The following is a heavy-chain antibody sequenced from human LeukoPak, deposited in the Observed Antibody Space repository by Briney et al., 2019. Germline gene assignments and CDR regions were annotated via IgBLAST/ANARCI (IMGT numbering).Heavy chain of an antibody. CDR3: ARVPYYGSGSYYSYYYGMDV. J-gene: IGHJ6*02. CDR2: IYYSGST. D-gene: IGHD3-10*01. CDR1: GGSISSYY. Sequence: SETLPLTCTVSGGSISSYYWSWIRQPPGKGLEWIGYIYYSGSTNYNPSLKSRVTIPVDTSKNQFSLKLSSVTAAATAVYYCARVPYYGSGSYYSYYYGMDVWGQGTTVTVSS. V-gene: IGHV4-59*01.